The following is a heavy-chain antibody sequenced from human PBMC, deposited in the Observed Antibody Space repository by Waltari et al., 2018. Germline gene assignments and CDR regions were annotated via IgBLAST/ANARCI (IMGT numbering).Heavy chain of an antibody. V-gene: IGHV3-23*03. Sequence: EVQLLESGGGLVQPGGSLRLSCAASGFTFSSSAMSWVRQAPGKGLEWVSVIYSGGSTYYADSVKGRFTISRDNSKNTLYLQMNSLRAEDTAVYYCAKDPRSSGWYTLTPDYWGQGTLVTVSS. CDR3: AKDPRSSGWYTLTPDY. CDR1: GFTFSSSA. J-gene: IGHJ4*02. CDR2: IYSGGST. D-gene: IGHD6-19*01.